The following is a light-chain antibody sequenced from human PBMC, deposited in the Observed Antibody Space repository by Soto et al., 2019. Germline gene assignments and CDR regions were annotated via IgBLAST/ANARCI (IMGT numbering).Light chain of an antibody. J-gene: IGKJ5*01. CDR2: RAS. Sequence: EIVLTQSPDTLSLSPGERATLSCRASQTVNNNYVAWYQQKPGQAPRLLIFRASNKATGIPDRFSGSGSGTDFTLTISRLEPEDFAVYYCQQYGSSPITFGQGTRLEIK. V-gene: IGKV3-20*01. CDR3: QQYGSSPIT. CDR1: QTVNNNY.